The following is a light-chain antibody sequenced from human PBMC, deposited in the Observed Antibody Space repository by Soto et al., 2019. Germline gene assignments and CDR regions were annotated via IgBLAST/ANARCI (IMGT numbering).Light chain of an antibody. CDR1: NSNIGNNY. CDR2: NDT. Sequence: QSVLTQPPSASGTPGQGITISCSGTNSNIGNNYVFWYQHLPGTAPQLLIYNDTQRPSGVPDRFSGSKSGTSASLVISGLQSEDEADYYCCSYAGSYNLGVFGGGTKLTVL. V-gene: IGLV1-47*02. J-gene: IGLJ3*02. CDR3: CSYAGSYNLGV.